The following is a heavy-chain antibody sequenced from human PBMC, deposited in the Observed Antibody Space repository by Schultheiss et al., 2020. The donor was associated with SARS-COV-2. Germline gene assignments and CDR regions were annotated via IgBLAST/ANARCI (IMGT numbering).Heavy chain of an antibody. D-gene: IGHD2-15*01. J-gene: IGHJ4*02. CDR3: AKILVAAGTPFDY. Sequence: GGSLRLSCAASGFTFSSYAMSWVRQAPGKGLEWVSVIYSGGSTYYADSVKGRFTISRDDSKNTLYLQMNNLRAEDTAVYYCAKILVAAGTPFDYWGQGTLVTVSS. V-gene: IGHV3-23*03. CDR2: IYSGGST. CDR1: GFTFSSYA.